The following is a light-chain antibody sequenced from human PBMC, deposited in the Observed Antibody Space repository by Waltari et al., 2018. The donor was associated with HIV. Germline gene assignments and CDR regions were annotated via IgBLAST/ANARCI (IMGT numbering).Light chain of an antibody. CDR1: SRDVGAYNF. Sequence: QSALTQPPSASGSPGQSVTFSCTGTSRDVGAYNFVSWYQQHPGKAPKLIIYGVNQRPSWVPDRFSGAKSGNTASLTVSGLQADDEADYYCSSYAGPNHLLFGGGTKLTVL. CDR2: GVN. V-gene: IGLV2-8*01. J-gene: IGLJ2*01. CDR3: SSYAGPNHLL.